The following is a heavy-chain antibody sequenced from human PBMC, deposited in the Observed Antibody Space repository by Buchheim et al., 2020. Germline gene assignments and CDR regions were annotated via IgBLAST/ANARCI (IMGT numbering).Heavy chain of an antibody. CDR3: VKGVRSNDS. CDR1: GFTFSNSW. Sequence: EIQLVESGGGLVQPGGSVTLSCAASGFTFSNSWMHWIRQAPGMGLEWVANINQDGSETNYVDSVKGRFTISRDNAKKQLYLQMDSLRVEDTAVYYCVKGVRSNDSWGRGTL. D-gene: IGHD1-26*01. J-gene: IGHJ5*01. V-gene: IGHV3-7*03. CDR2: INQDGSET.